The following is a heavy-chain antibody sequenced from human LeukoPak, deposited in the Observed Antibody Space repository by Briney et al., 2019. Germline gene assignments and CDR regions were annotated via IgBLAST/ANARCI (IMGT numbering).Heavy chain of an antibody. Sequence: ASVKVSCKTSGYTFTSYYMHWVRQAPGQGLEWMGIINPSGGSTSYAQKFQGRVTMTRDMSTSTVYMELSSLRSEDTAVYYCASSGYYYEVVNYYYMDVWGKGTTVTVSS. CDR1: GYTFTSYY. CDR2: INPSGGST. V-gene: IGHV1-46*01. CDR3: ASSGYYYEVVNYYYMDV. D-gene: IGHD3-22*01. J-gene: IGHJ6*03.